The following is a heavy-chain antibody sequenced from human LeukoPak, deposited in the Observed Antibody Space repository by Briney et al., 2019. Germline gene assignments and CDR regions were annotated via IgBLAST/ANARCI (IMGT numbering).Heavy chain of an antibody. V-gene: IGHV3-30*01. CDR1: GFTFSSYA. CDR2: ISYDGSNK. CDR3: ARAAYDILTGYKLDY. Sequence: GGSLRLSCAASGFTFSSYAMHWVRQAPGKGLEWVAVISYDGSNKYYADSVKGRFTISRDNSKNTLYLQMNSLRAEDTAVYHCARAAYDILTGYKLDYWGQGTLVTVSS. J-gene: IGHJ4*02. D-gene: IGHD3-9*01.